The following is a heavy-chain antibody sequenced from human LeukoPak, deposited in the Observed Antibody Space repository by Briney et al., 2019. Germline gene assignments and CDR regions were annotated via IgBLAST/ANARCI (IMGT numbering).Heavy chain of an antibody. V-gene: IGHV4-34*01. CDR1: GGSFSGYY. D-gene: IGHD2-2*01. CDR2: INHSGST. J-gene: IGHJ4*02. Sequence: PSETLSLTCAVYGGSFSGYYWSWIRQPPGKGLEWIGEINHSGSTNYNPSLKSRVTISVDTSKNQFSLKLSSVTAADTAVCYCASGAVVPAAQLISFDYWGQGTLVTVSS. CDR3: ASGAVVPAAQLISFDY.